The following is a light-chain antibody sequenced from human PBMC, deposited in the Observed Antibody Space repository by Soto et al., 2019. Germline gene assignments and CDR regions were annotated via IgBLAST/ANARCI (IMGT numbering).Light chain of an antibody. J-gene: IGKJ4*01. CDR2: LGS. CDR3: MQVLQTPLT. CDR1: QSLLHSNGYNY. V-gene: IGKV2-28*01. Sequence: DIVMTQSPLSLPVTPGEPASISCRSSQSLLHSNGYNYLGRFLQKPGQSPQLLIYLGSGRASGVPDRFSGSGSGTDFTLKISRVEAEDVGVYYCMQVLQTPLTFGGGTKVEIK.